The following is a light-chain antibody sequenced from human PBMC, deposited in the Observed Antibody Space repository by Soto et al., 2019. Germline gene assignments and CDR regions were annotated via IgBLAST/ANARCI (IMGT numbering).Light chain of an antibody. CDR2: EVS. CDR1: SSDVGGYNY. V-gene: IGLV2-8*01. CDR3: SSYAGGSNVV. Sequence: QSALTQPPSASGSPGQSVTISCTGTSSDVGGYNYVSWYQQHPGKAPKLMIYEVSKRPSGVPDRFSGSKSGNTASLTVSGLQAEDEADYHCSSYAGGSNVVFGGGTKVTVL. J-gene: IGLJ2*01.